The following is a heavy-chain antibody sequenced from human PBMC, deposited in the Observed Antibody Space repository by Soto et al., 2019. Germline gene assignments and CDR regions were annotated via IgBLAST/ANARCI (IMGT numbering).Heavy chain of an antibody. CDR2: IYHIGHT. Sequence: QVQLQESGPGLVKPSGTLSLTCAVSGASISSSNWWSWVRQPPGKGLEWIGEIYHIGHTNYNPSLESRVTISVDKSKNQFSLRLSSVTAADTAVYYCARRTGGMDVWGQGTTVIVSS. CDR3: ARRTGGMDV. J-gene: IGHJ6*02. V-gene: IGHV4-4*02. CDR1: GASISSSNW. D-gene: IGHD2-8*02.